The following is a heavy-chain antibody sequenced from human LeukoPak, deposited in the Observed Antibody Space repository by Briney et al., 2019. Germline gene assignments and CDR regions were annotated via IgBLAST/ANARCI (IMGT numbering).Heavy chain of an antibody. J-gene: IGHJ4*02. CDR2: ISGSGGST. Sequence: GGSLRLSCAASGFTFSSYGMHWVRQAPGKGLEWVSAISGSGGSTYYADSVKGRFTISRDNSKNTLYLQMNSLRAEDTAVYYCAKTYDYVWGSYRYFDYWGQGTLVTVSS. D-gene: IGHD3-16*02. CDR1: GFTFSSYG. V-gene: IGHV3-23*01. CDR3: AKTYDYVWGSYRYFDY.